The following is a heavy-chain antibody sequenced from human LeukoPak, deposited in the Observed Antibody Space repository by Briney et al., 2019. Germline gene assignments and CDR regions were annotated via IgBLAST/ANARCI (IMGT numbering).Heavy chain of an antibody. CDR2: MNPNSGNT. Sequence: GASVKVSCKASGYTFTSYDINWVRQATGQGLEWMGWMNPNSGNTGYAQKFQGRVTITRNTSISTAYMELSSLRSEDTAVYYCARDQFYRPYRGEAISFDYWGQGTLVTVSS. CDR1: GYTFTSYD. V-gene: IGHV1-8*03. J-gene: IGHJ4*02. CDR3: ARDQFYRPYRGEAISFDY. D-gene: IGHD3-10*01.